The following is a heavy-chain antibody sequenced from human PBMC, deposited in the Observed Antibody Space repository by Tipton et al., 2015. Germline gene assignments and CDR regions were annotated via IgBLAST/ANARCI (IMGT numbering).Heavy chain of an antibody. V-gene: IGHV3-53*01. Sequence: SLRLSCAASGFTVSNNDMSWVRQAPGKGLKWVSLIYSGGATHYADSVQGRFTISRDNSKNTLYLQMNSLRAEDTAVYYCARGPSPPHSYYVSIKQYYGMDVWGQGTTVTVSS. CDR2: IYSGGAT. J-gene: IGHJ6*02. D-gene: IGHD3-10*01. CDR3: ARGPSPPHSYYVSIKQYYGMDV. CDR1: GFTVSNND.